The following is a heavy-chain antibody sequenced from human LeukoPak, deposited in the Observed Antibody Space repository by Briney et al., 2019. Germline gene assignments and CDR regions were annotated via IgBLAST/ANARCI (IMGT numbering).Heavy chain of an antibody. CDR3: ARLKYYYDSSGYRAEYFQH. CDR1: GGSISSYY. CDR2: IYYSGST. V-gene: IGHV4-59*01. J-gene: IGHJ1*01. D-gene: IGHD3-22*01. Sequence: SETLSLTCTVSGGSISSYYWSWIRQPPGKGLEWIGYIYYSGSTNYNPCLKSGVTISVHTSKNQLSLKLSSVTAADTAVYYCARLKYYYDSSGYRAEYFQHWGQGTLVTASS.